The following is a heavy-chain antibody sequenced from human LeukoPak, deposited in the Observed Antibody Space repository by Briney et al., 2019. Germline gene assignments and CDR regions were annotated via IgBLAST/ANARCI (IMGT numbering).Heavy chain of an antibody. Sequence: PSETLSLTSTVSSGSISSSSCYWGWIRQPPGKGLEWIGRIYYSGRTYYNPSLKSRVTISVDTSKNQFSLKLSSVTAADTAVYYCARLVTGYCSGGSCYSDHYYFYMDVWGKGTTVTVSS. CDR1: SGSISSSSCY. CDR2: IYYSGRT. CDR3: ARLVTGYCSGGSCYSDHYYFYMDV. V-gene: IGHV4-39*01. J-gene: IGHJ6*03. D-gene: IGHD2-15*01.